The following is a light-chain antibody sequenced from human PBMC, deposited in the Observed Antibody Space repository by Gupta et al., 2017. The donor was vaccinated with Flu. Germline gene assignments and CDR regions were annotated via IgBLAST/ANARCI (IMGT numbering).Light chain of an antibody. J-gene: IGLJ3*02. V-gene: IGLV3-21*02. CDR3: QDWHIGSDHLRV. CDR2: DDD. Sequence: SYVLTQPPSVSVPPGQTPSIPCGGDNLGRKSVHWYQQKPGQAPVLVVYDDDDRPSGSSARVSGSNSGNTATMTISNVEAGDEADYYCQDWHIGSDHLRVFGGGTKLTVL. CDR1: NLGRKS.